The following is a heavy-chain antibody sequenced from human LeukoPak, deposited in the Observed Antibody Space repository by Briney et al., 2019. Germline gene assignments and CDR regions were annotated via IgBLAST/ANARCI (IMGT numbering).Heavy chain of an antibody. V-gene: IGHV1-18*01. CDR1: GYTLTNYG. J-gene: IGHJ4*02. CDR2: INAYNGNT. D-gene: IGHD6-13*01. Sequence: ASVKVSCKASGYTLTNYGISWVRQAPGQGLEWMGWINAYNGNTNYEQKFQGRVTMTTETSTSTAYMELRGLRSDDTAVYYCARDLGHRIAAAGPNLDHWGQGTLVTVSS. CDR3: ARDLGHRIAAAGPNLDH.